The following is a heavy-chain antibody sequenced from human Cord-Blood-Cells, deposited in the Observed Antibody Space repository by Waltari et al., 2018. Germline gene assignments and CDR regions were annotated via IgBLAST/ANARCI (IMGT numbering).Heavy chain of an antibody. J-gene: IGHJ5*02. CDR1: GYTFTSYD. V-gene: IGHV1-8*03. CDR3: ASYSHSSGWYWFDP. CDR2: MNPNVGNT. D-gene: IGHD6-19*01. Sequence: QVQLVQSGAEVKKPGASVKVSCKASGYTFTSYDINWVRQATGQGLEWMGWMNPNVGNTGYAQKFQGRFTITRNTSISTAYMELSSLRSEDTAVYYCASYSHSSGWYWFDPWGQGTLVTVSS.